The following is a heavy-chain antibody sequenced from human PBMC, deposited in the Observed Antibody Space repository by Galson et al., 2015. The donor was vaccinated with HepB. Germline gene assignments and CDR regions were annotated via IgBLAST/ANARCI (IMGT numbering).Heavy chain of an antibody. V-gene: IGHV1-58*01. Sequence: SVKVSCKASGFTFTSSAVQWVRQARGQRLEWIGWIVVGSGNTNYAQKFQERVTITRDMSTSTAYMELSSLRSEDTAVYYCAAGPYYDFWSGYSPNYFDYWGQGTLVTVSS. J-gene: IGHJ4*02. CDR2: IVVGSGNT. D-gene: IGHD3-3*01. CDR1: GFTFTSSA. CDR3: AAGPYYDFWSGYSPNYFDY.